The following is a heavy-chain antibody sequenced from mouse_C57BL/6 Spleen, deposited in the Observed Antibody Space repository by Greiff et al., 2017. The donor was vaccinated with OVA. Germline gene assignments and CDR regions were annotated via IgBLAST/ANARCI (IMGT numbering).Heavy chain of an antibody. CDR1: GYTFTSYW. CDR2: IDPSDSYT. V-gene: IGHV1-69*01. CDR3: ARGSDYYGSAYYFDY. D-gene: IGHD1-1*01. J-gene: IGHJ2*01. Sequence: QVQLQQPGAELVMPGASVKLSCKASGYTFTSYWMHWVKQRPGQGLEWIGEIDPSDSYTNYNQKFKGKSTLTVDKSSSTAYMQLSSLTSEDSAVYYGARGSDYYGSAYYFDYWGQGTTLTVSS.